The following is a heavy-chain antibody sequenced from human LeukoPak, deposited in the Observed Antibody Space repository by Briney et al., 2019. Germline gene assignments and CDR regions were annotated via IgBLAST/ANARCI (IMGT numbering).Heavy chain of an antibody. CDR1: GFTFSSDW. V-gene: IGHV3-7*03. J-gene: IGHJ4*02. D-gene: IGHD5-12*01. Sequence: PGGSLRLSCAVSGFTFSSDWMTWVRQAPGKGLEWVANIKEDGSESYYVDSVKGRFTISRDNTKSSLYLQMNSLRAEDTAVYYCARFPRDPWRFDYWGQGTLVTVSS. CDR2: IKEDGSES. CDR3: ARFPRDPWRFDY.